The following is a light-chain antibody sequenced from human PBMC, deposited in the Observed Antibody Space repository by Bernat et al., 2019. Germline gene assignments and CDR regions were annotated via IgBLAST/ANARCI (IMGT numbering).Light chain of an antibody. V-gene: IGLV1-44*01. CDR3: AAWHDSLTWL. CDR1: RSDFGSNN. CDR2: NNG. J-gene: IGLJ2*01. Sequence: QSVLTQPHPASATPGQRVIISCSGSRSDFGSNNVNWYQKLPGKAPKLLIYNNGQRPSGVPARFSASKSDTSASLALSGLQSDDEAEYYCAAWHDSLTWLFGGGAKVTVL.